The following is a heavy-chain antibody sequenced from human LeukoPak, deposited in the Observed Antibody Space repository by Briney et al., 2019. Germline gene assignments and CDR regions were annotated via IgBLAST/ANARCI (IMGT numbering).Heavy chain of an antibody. CDR2: IYYSGST. CDR3: AREKKVGYDSYGMDV. V-gene: IGHV4-31*03. CDR1: GGSISSGGYY. Sequence: SQTLSLTCTVSGGSISSGGYYWSWIRQHPGKGLEWIGYIYYSGSTYYNPSLKSRVTISLDMSKNQFSLKLSSVTAADTAVYYCAREKKVGYDSYGMDVWGQGTTVTVSS. J-gene: IGHJ6*02. D-gene: IGHD3-3*01.